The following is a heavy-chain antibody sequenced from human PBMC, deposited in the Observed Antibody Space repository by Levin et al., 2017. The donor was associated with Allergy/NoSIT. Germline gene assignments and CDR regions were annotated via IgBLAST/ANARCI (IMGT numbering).Heavy chain of an antibody. Sequence: GESLKISCAATGFTFRDYWMTWVRQTPGRGLEWVANIDQDGSQKYYVDSVKGRFTISRDNAKNSVDLQMNYQRDDDTAVYYCARKLRGSSAYDAFDVWGHGTMVTFSS. CDR1: GFTFRDYW. J-gene: IGHJ3*01. D-gene: IGHD5-12*01. CDR3: ARKLRGSSAYDAFDV. V-gene: IGHV3-7*03. CDR2: IDQDGSQK.